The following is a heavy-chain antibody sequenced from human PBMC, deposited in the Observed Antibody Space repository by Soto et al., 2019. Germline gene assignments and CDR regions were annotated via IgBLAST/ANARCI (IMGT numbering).Heavy chain of an antibody. J-gene: IGHJ4*02. CDR1: GDSISSGGYY. V-gene: IGHV4-31*03. CDR2: IDDNGGA. Sequence: QVQLQESGPGLVKPSQTLSLTCTVSGDSISSGGYYWSWIRQHPGKGLEWIGYIDDNGGAYYSPSLRGRVVSSLDRSENQFSLRLSSVTAADTAVYYCARVKGGTTRRAFDSWGQGTLVTVTS. D-gene: IGHD1-7*01. CDR3: ARVKGGTTRRAFDS.